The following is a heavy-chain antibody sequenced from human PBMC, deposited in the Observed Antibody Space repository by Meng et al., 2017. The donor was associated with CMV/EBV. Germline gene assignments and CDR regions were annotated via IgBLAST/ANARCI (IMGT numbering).Heavy chain of an antibody. V-gene: IGHV1-69*10. Sequence: SVKVSCKASGGSFSSYAISWVRQAPGQGREWMGGIIPILGIANYAQKFQGRVTITADKSTSTAYMELSSLRSEDTAVYYCARVECKGYCSSTAGSDYAFDIWGQGTMVTVSS. CDR1: GGSFSSYA. CDR3: ARVECKGYCSSTAGSDYAFDI. J-gene: IGHJ3*02. CDR2: IIPILGIA. D-gene: IGHD2-2*01.